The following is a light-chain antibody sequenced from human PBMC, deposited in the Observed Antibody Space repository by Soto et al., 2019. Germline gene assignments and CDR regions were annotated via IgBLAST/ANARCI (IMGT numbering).Light chain of an antibody. CDR1: SSDVGGNNY. J-gene: IGLJ3*02. V-gene: IGLV2-14*01. CDR3: TSYKSLSTGV. Sequence: QSPLTQPASASGSPGQSITISCTGTSSDVGGNNYVSWYQQQRAKPHNLMIYAVSNRPSGVSNRSSCSNSGNTAPLTIAGLHADDEDDYYCTSYKSLSTGVFGGGTKLTVL. CDR2: AVS.